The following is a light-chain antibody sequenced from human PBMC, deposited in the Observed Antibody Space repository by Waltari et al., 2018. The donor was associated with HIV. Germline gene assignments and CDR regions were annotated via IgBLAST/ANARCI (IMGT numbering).Light chain of an antibody. J-gene: IGKJ5*01. CDR2: DAS. Sequence: DIQMTQSPSSLSASVGDRVTITCQASQDISNYLNWYQQKPGKAPKLLIYDASNLETGVPSRFSGSVSGTDFTFTISSLQPEDIATYYCQQYDNLPITFGQGTRLETK. V-gene: IGKV1-33*01. CDR3: QQYDNLPIT. CDR1: QDISNY.